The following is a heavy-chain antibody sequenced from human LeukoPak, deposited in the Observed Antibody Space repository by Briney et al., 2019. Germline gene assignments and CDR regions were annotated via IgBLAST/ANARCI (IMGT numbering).Heavy chain of an antibody. J-gene: IGHJ4*02. CDR2: TYRVGST. V-gene: IGHV3-53*01. CDR1: GFTVSSNY. D-gene: IGHD1-26*01. Sequence: GGSLSLSCAVSGFTVSSNYMSWVRQAPGKGMEWASVTYRVGSTYYADSVKGRFTISRDNSKNTLYLQMNSLRVEDTGVYYCARASDKWEPAADWGQGTLVTVSS. CDR3: ARASDKWEPAAD.